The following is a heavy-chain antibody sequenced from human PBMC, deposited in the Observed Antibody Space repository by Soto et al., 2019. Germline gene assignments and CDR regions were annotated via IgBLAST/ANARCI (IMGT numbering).Heavy chain of an antibody. CDR3: ARGFNWNDVGQRVFDY. V-gene: IGHV4-34*01. CDR1: GGSFSGYY. J-gene: IGHJ4*02. Sequence: SETLSLTCAVYGGSFSGYYWSWIRQPPGKGLEWIGEINHSGSTNYNPSLKSRVTISVDTSKNQFSLKLSSVTAADTAVYYCARGFNWNDVGQRVFDYWGQGTLVTVSS. CDR2: INHSGST. D-gene: IGHD1-20*01.